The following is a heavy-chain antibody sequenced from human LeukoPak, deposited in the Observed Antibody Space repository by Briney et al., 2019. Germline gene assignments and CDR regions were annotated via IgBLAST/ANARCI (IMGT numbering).Heavy chain of an antibody. CDR2: ISSSSSTI. Sequence: PGGSLRLSCAASGFTFSSYSMNWVRQAPGKGLEWVSYISSSSSTIYYADSVKGRFTISRDNAKNSLYLQMNSLRAEDTAVYYCARDGWELLWRHRGVGSYYYGMDVWGQGTTVTVSS. D-gene: IGHD1-26*01. CDR1: GFTFSSYS. V-gene: IGHV3-48*04. CDR3: ARDGWELLWRHRGVGSYYYGMDV. J-gene: IGHJ6*02.